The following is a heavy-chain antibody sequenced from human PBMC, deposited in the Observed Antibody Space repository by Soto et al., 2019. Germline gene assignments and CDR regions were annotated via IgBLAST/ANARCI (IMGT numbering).Heavy chain of an antibody. CDR3: ARRVPAAPNWFDP. D-gene: IGHD2-2*01. CDR2: IYHSGVP. CDR1: GGSISSGTW. Sequence: QVQLQESGPGLVKPSGTLSLTCAVSGGSISSGTWWSWVRQPPGRGLEWIWEIYHSGVPNYNPSLKSRFTMSVDKSKNLFSLRLSSVTAADSALYYCARRVPAAPNWFDPWGQGTLVTVSS. J-gene: IGHJ5*02. V-gene: IGHV4-4*02.